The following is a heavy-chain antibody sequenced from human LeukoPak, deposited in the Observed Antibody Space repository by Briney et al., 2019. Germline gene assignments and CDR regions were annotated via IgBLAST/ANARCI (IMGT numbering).Heavy chain of an antibody. CDR2: ITGSGDST. V-gene: IGHV3-23*01. CDR1: GFTFSSCV. Sequence: GGCLRLSCAASGFTFSSCVMSWVRQAPGKGLGWVSVITGSGDSTYYADSVKGRFTISRDNAKNSLYLQMNSLRAEDTAVYYCARDRWGFFESWGQGTLVTVSS. CDR3: ARDRWGFFES. J-gene: IGHJ4*02. D-gene: IGHD3-3*01.